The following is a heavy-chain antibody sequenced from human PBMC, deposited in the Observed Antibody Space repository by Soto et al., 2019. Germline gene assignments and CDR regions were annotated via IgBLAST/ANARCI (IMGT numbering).Heavy chain of an antibody. D-gene: IGHD2-2*01. CDR2: IIPILGIA. CDR3: ARGIGIEVVPAAQLDP. J-gene: IGHJ5*02. Sequence: GASVKVSCKASGGTFSSYTISWVRQAPGQGLEWMGRIIPILGIANYAQKFQGRVTITADKSTSTAYIELSSLRSEDTAVYYCARGIGIEVVPAAQLDPWGQGTLVTVSS. CDR1: GGTFSSYT. V-gene: IGHV1-69*02.